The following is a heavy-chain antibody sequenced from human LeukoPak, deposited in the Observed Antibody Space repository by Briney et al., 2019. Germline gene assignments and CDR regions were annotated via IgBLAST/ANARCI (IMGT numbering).Heavy chain of an antibody. CDR1: GFTFSSYA. Sequence: GGPLRLSCAASGFTFSSYAMSWVRQAPGKGLEWVSAISGSGGSTYYADSVKGRFTISRDNSKNTLYLQMNRLRAEDTAVYFCPKSYSSTWYKDFDYWGQGILVTVSS. CDR2: ISGSGGST. CDR3: PKSYSSTWYKDFDY. D-gene: IGHD6-13*01. V-gene: IGHV3-23*01. J-gene: IGHJ4*02.